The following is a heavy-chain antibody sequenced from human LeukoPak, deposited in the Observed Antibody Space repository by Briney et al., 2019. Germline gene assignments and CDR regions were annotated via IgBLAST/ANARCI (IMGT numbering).Heavy chain of an antibody. CDR2: IYYSGST. V-gene: IGHV4-59*01. Sequence: SETLSLTCTVSGGSISNYYWSWIRQPPGKGLEWIGYIYYSGSTNYNPSLKNRVTISVDTSKNQFSLKLSSVTAADTAVYYCARDRSPEHYYDSSHWDYYYGMDVWGQGTTVTVSS. CDR3: ARDRSPEHYYDSSHWDYYYGMDV. CDR1: GGSISNYY. J-gene: IGHJ6*02. D-gene: IGHD3-22*01.